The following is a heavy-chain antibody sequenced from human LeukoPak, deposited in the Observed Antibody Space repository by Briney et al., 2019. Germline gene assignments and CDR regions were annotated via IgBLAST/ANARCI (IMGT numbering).Heavy chain of an antibody. V-gene: IGHV4-59*05. D-gene: IGHD1-7*01. CDR3: ARAFGTTPFDY. CDR1: GGSISSYY. J-gene: IGHJ4*02. CDR2: IYYSGST. Sequence: SETLSLTCTVSGGSISSYYWSWIRQPAGKGLEWIGSIYYSGSTYYNPSLKSRVTISVDTSKNQFSLKLSSVTAADTAVYYCARAFGTTPFDYWGQGTLVTVSS.